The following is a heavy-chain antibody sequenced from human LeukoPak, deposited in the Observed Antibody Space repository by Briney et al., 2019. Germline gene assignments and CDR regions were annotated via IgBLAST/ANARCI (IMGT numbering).Heavy chain of an antibody. CDR2: INPNSGGT. CDR1: GYTFTGYY. J-gene: IGHJ4*02. CDR3: ARGGLWFGESDFDY. Sequence: GASVKVSCKASGYTFTGYYMHWVRQAPGQGLEWMGWINPNSGGTNYAQKFQGRVTMTRDMSISTAYMELSRLRSDDTAVYYCARGGLWFGESDFDYWGQGTLVTVSS. D-gene: IGHD3-10*01. V-gene: IGHV1-2*02.